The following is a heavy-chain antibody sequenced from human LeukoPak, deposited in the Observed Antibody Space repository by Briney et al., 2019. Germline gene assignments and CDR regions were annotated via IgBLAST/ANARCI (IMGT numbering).Heavy chain of an antibody. CDR1: GGTFSSYA. J-gene: IGHJ5*02. Sequence: ASVKVSCKASGGTFSSYAISWVRQAPGQGLEWMGRIIPIFGTANYAQKFQGRVTITADESTSTAYMELSSLRSEDTAVYYCASTTGGDYDILTGYSWFDPWGQGTLVTVSS. D-gene: IGHD3-9*01. V-gene: IGHV1-69*15. CDR3: ASTTGGDYDILTGYSWFDP. CDR2: IIPIFGTA.